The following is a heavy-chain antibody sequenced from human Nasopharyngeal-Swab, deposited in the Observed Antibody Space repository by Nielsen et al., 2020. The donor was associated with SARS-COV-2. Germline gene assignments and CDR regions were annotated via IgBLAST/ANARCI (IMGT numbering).Heavy chain of an antibody. V-gene: IGHV3-69-1*01. CDR3: ARDLSYYDSVGAFDI. D-gene: IGHD3-22*01. J-gene: IGHJ3*02. Sequence: WIRQPPGKGLEWVSSISSSSYIYYADSVKGRFTISRDNAKNSLYLQMNSLRAEDTAVYYCARDLSYYDSVGAFDIWGQGTMVTVSS. CDR2: ISSSSYI.